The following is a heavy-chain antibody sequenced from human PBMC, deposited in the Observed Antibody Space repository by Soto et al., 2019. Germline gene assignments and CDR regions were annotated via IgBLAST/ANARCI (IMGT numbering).Heavy chain of an antibody. CDR1: GFTFNYYA. V-gene: IGHV3-23*01. Sequence: GGSLRLSCAASGFTFNYYAMSWVRQAPGKGLEWVSAISGSGGSTYYADSVKGRFTISRDNSKNTLYLQMNSLRAEDTAVYYCAKDESITMIVVVTLLDYWGQGTLVTVSS. CDR3: AKDESITMIVVVTLLDY. J-gene: IGHJ4*02. D-gene: IGHD3-22*01. CDR2: ISGSGGST.